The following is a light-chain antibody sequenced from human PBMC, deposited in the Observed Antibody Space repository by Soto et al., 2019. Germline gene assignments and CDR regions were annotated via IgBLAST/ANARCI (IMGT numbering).Light chain of an antibody. V-gene: IGLV3-21*01. CDR2: YDS. CDR1: NVGSRS. Sequence: SYELTQPPSVSVAPGETARISCGGTNVGSRSVHWYQQKPGQAPFLVIYYDSDRPSGIPERFYGSNSGNTATLIISRVEDGDEADYYCQVWEATGDQVVFGGGTKLTVL. J-gene: IGLJ2*01. CDR3: QVWEATGDQVV.